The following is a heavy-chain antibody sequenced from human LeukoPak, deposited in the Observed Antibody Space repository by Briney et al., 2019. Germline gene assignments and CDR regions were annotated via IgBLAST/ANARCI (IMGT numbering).Heavy chain of an antibody. CDR2: ISSSGSII. CDR3: ARDDADDYNYDAFDI. V-gene: IGHV3-48*03. D-gene: IGHD5-24*01. Sequence: GGSLRLSCAASGFTFSSYEMNWVRQAPGKGLEWVSYISSSGSIISYADSVQGRFTISRDNAKNSLYLQMNSLRAEDTAVYYCARDDADDYNYDAFDIWGQGTLVTVSS. CDR1: GFTFSSYE. J-gene: IGHJ3*02.